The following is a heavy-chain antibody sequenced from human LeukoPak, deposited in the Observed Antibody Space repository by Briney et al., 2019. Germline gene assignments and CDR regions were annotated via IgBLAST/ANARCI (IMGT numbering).Heavy chain of an antibody. CDR1: GGSISSSSYY. CDR3: AGHIREMATITREPLGAFDI. D-gene: IGHD5-24*01. CDR2: IYYSGST. J-gene: IGHJ3*02. V-gene: IGHV4-39*01. Sequence: PSETLSLTCTVSGGSISSSSYYWGWIRQPPGKGLEWIGSIYYSGSTYYNPSLKSRVTISVDTSKNQFSLKLSSVTAADTAVYYCAGHIREMATITREPLGAFDIWGQGTMVTVSS.